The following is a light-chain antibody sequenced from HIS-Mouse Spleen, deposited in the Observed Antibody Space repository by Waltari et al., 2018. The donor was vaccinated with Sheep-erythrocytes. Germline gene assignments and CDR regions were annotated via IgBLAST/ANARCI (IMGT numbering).Light chain of an antibody. Sequence: QSALTQPASVSGSPGQSITIPCTGTSSDGGIYNLVSWYQQHPGKAPKLMIYEGSKRPSGVSNRFSGSKSGNTASLTISGLQAEDEADYYCCSYAGSSTWVFGGGTKLTVL. V-gene: IGLV2-23*01. CDR3: CSYAGSSTWV. CDR1: SSDGGIYNL. CDR2: EGS. J-gene: IGLJ3*02.